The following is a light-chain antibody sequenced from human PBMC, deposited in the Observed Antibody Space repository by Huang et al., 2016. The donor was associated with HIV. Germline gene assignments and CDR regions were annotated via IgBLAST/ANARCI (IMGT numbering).Light chain of an antibody. J-gene: IGKJ1*01. Sequence: DIVMTQSPDSLAVSLGERATINCKSSQSVLSSSNNKNFLAWYQQKPGQPPKLLIYWASTRESGVPDRCSGSGSGTDFTLTISSLQAEDVAVYYCQQYYSTLTFGQGTKVEIK. CDR2: WAS. CDR3: QQYYSTLT. CDR1: QSVLSSSNNKNF. V-gene: IGKV4-1*01.